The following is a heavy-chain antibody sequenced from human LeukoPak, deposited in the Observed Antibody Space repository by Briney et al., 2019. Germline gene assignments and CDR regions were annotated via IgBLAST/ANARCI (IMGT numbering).Heavy chain of an antibody. Sequence: GGSLRLSCAASGFTFSNYSMNWVRQAPGKGLEWVSSISSSSSYIYYADSVKGRFTISRDNAKNSLYLQMNSLRAEDTAVYYCARVGGYNSYYFDYWGQGTLVTVSS. CDR3: ARVGGYNSYYFDY. CDR2: ISSSSSYI. V-gene: IGHV3-21*01. D-gene: IGHD5-24*01. J-gene: IGHJ4*02. CDR1: GFTFSNYS.